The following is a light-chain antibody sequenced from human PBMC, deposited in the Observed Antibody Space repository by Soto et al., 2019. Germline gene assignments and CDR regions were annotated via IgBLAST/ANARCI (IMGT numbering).Light chain of an antibody. CDR3: SSYTSGTNPYV. Sequence: QSVLTQPASVSGSPGQSITISCTGTSSDVGGYNYVSWFQRHPGKAPKLIISAVSDRPSGVSDRFSGSKAGNTASLTISGLRGEDEADYFCSSYTSGTNPYVFGTGTKLTVL. CDR2: AVS. CDR1: SSDVGGYNY. V-gene: IGLV2-14*03. J-gene: IGLJ1*01.